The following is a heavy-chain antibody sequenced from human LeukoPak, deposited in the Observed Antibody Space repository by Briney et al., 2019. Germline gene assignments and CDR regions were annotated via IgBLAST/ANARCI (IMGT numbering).Heavy chain of an antibody. V-gene: IGHV3-30*02. CDR2: IRYDGSNE. CDR1: GFTFSYYG. D-gene: IGHD2-2*01. J-gene: IGHJ4*02. Sequence: PGGSLRLSCVASGFTFSYYGMHWDRQAPGKGLEWVAFIRYDGSNEYYAESVKGRFTISRDNSKNALYLQMNSLRVEDTAAYYCAKIEGKYQLANIPDSWGQGTLVTVSS. CDR3: AKIEGKYQLANIPDS.